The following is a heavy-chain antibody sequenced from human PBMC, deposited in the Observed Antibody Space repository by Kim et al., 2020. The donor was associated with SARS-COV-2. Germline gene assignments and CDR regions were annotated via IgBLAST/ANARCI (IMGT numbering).Heavy chain of an antibody. J-gene: IGHJ4*02. V-gene: IGHV1-69*04. D-gene: IGHD3-22*01. CDR3: ARDALATMIVLD. CDR2: IVPLLGLP. Sequence: SVKVSCKSSGGTFNNYAFSWVRQAPGQGLEWMGRIVPLLGLPNYARKFQGRVTITANKSTSTAYMELSSLRSEDTAVYYCARDALATMIVLDWGQGTLVTVSS. CDR1: GGTFNNYA.